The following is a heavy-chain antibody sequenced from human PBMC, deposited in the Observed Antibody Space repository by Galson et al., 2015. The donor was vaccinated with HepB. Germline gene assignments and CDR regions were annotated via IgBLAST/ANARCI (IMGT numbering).Heavy chain of an antibody. V-gene: IGHV3-15*01. CDR1: GFPFNNAW. Sequence: SLRPSCAASGFPFNNAWMPWVRQAPGMGLEWVGRIRSKTDGETTDYAAPVKGRFTISRDDSKNRLYLQMNSLKTEDTAVYYCTTDVYYSTYWSWLDPWGQGTLVTVSS. J-gene: IGHJ5*02. D-gene: IGHD2-8*02. CDR2: IRSKTDGETT. CDR3: TTDVYYSTYWSWLDP.